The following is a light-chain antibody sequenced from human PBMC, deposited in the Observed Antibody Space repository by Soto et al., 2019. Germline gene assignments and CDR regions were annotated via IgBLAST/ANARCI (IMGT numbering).Light chain of an antibody. CDR1: QSVLYSSNDKNY. CDR2: WAS. Sequence: DIVMTQSPDSLAVSMGVRATINCNSSQSVLYSSNDKNYLAWYQQKSGQGPKLLIYWASTRTSGVPDRFSGSGSGTDFTLTISSLQAEGVAVYYCQQYYSLPLTFGGGTKVEIK. J-gene: IGKJ4*01. V-gene: IGKV4-1*01. CDR3: QQYYSLPLT.